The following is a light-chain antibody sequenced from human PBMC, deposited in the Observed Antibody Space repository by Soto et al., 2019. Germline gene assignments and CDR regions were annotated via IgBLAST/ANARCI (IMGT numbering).Light chain of an antibody. J-gene: IGKJ5*01. CDR1: HSVGSD. CDR2: DAS. Sequence: EVVLTQSPATLSLSPGERATLSCRATHSVGSDLAWYQHKPGQAPRLLIYDASNRATGIPARFSGSGSGTDFTLTISSLEPGDFAVYYCQQRNNLVTFVQGTRLEIK. CDR3: QQRNNLVT. V-gene: IGKV3-11*01.